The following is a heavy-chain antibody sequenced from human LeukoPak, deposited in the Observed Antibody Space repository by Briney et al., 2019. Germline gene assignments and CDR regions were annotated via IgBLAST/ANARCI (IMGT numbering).Heavy chain of an antibody. CDR1: GYSFTSYW. V-gene: IGHV5-51*01. CDR2: IYPGDSDT. CDR3: ARPGYYGSGSYGGVDP. Sequence: GESLKISCKGSGYSFTSYWIGWVRQMPGKGLEWMGFIYPGDSDTRYSPSFQGQVTISADKSISTAYLQWSSLKASDTAMYYCARPGYYGSGSYGGVDPWGQGTLVTVSS. J-gene: IGHJ5*02. D-gene: IGHD3-10*01.